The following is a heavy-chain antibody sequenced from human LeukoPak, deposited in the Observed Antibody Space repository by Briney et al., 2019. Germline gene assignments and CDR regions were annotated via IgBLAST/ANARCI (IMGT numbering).Heavy chain of an antibody. CDR1: GFTFSVSV. D-gene: IGHD3-16*01. Sequence: GGSLRLSCAPSGFTFSVSVVHWVRQAPGKGLEYVSVISSNGGSTSYANSVKGRFTISRDNSKNTLYLQMGSLRAEDMAVYYCAWDFWGGGLDYWGQGTLVTVSS. J-gene: IGHJ4*02. CDR3: AWDFWGGGLDY. V-gene: IGHV3-64*01. CDR2: ISSNGGST.